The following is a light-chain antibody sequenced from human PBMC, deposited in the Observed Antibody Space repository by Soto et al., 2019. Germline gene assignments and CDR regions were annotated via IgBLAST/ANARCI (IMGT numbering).Light chain of an antibody. CDR3: CSYAGNYTYV. CDR2: DVS. V-gene: IGLV2-11*01. CDR1: SSYVGGYIY. J-gene: IGLJ1*01. Sequence: QSALTQPRSVSGSPGQSVTISCTGTSSYVGGYIYVSWYQQHPGKAPKLMMFDVSKRPSGVPDRFSGSKSDNTASLTISGLQTEDEADYFCCSYAGNYTYVFGTGTKATVL.